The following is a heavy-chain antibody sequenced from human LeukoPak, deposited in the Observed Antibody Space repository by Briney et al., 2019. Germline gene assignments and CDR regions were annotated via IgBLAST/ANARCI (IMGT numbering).Heavy chain of an antibody. V-gene: IGHV3-53*01. CDR2: IYSGGST. CDR3: AKDRMITFGGVIYYFDY. D-gene: IGHD3-16*01. Sequence: GGSLRLSCAASGFTVSSNYMSWVRQAPGKGLEWVSVIYSGGSTYYADSVKGRFTISRDNSKNTLYLQMNSLGAEDTAVYYCAKDRMITFGGVIYYFDYWGQGTLVTVSS. J-gene: IGHJ4*02. CDR1: GFTVSSNY.